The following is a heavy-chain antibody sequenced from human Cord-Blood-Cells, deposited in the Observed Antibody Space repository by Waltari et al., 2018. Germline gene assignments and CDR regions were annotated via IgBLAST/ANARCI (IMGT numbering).Heavy chain of an antibody. V-gene: IGHV1-24*01. CDR2: FDPEDGET. D-gene: IGHD3-22*01. CDR3: TTDGDSSGYYIFDY. CDR1: GYTLTELS. J-gene: IGHJ4*02. Sequence: QVQLVQSGAEVKKPGASVKVSCKVSGYTLTELSMHWVRQAPGKGLEWLGGFDPEDGETIYAQKFQGRVTMTEDTSTDTAYMELSSLRSEDTAVYYCTTDGDSSGYYIFDYWGQGTLVTVSS.